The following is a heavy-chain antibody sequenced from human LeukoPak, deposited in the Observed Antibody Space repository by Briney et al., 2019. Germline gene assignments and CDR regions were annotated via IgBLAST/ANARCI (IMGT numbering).Heavy chain of an antibody. CDR1: GFTFSSHA. CDR3: ARGATYAYYQDY. J-gene: IGHJ4*02. CDR2: INSDGSST. V-gene: IGHV3-74*01. Sequence: GGSLRLSCAASGFTFSSHAMNWVRQAPGKGLVWVSRINSDGSSTSYADSVKGRFTISRDNAKNTLYLQMNSLRAEDTAVYYCARGATYAYYQDYWGQGTLVTVSS. D-gene: IGHD1-26*01.